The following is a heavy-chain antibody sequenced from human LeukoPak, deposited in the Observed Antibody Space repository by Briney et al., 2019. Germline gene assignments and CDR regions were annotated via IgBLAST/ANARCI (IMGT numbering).Heavy chain of an antibody. D-gene: IGHD4-11*01. CDR3: APQYTSVNPFDY. CDR2: INSDGSST. CDR1: GFTFSSYS. V-gene: IGHV3-74*01. J-gene: IGHJ4*02. Sequence: PGGSLRLSCAASGFTFSSYSMNWVRQAPGKGLVWVSRINSDGSSTSYADSVKGRFTISRDNAKNTLYLQMNSLRAEDTAVYYCAPQYTSVNPFDYWGQGTLVTVSS.